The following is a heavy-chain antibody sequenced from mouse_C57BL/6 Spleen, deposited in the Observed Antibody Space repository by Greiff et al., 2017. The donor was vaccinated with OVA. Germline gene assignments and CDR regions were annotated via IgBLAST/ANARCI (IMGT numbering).Heavy chain of an antibody. Sequence: EVKLVESGGGLVQPGGSMKLSCAASGFTFSDAWMDWVRQSPEKGLEWVAEIRNKANNHATYYAESVKGRFTISRDDSKSSVYLQMNSLRAEDTGIYYCTRGYDGYLYYAMDYWGQGTSVTVSS. D-gene: IGHD2-3*01. CDR2: IRNKANNHAT. J-gene: IGHJ4*01. V-gene: IGHV6-6*01. CDR3: TRGYDGYLYYAMDY. CDR1: GFTFSDAW.